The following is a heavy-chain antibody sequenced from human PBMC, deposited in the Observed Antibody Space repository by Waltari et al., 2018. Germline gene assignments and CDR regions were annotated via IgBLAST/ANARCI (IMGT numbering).Heavy chain of an antibody. V-gene: IGHV6-1*01. CDR1: GDSVSSNSAA. CDR2: TYYRSKWYN. Sequence: QVQLQQSGPGLVKPSQTLSLTCAISGDSVSSNSAAWNWIRQSPSRGLEWLGRTYYRSKWYNDYAVAGKSRITSNPDTSKNQFSLQLNSVTPEDTAVYYCARGQPGVFGSGYYKYYFDYWGQGTLVTVSS. D-gene: IGHD3-3*01. CDR3: ARGQPGVFGSGYYKYYFDY. J-gene: IGHJ4*02.